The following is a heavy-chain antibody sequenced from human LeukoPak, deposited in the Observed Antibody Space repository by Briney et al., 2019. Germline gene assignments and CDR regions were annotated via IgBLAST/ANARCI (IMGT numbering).Heavy chain of an antibody. CDR3: ARRYSSGWYYYFDY. CDR1: GGSISPYY. D-gene: IGHD6-19*01. Sequence: PSETLSLTCTVSGGSISPYYWSWIRQPPGKGLEWIGYIHYSGSTNYNPSLKSRVSMSVDTSKNQFSLKLSSVTAADTAVYYCARRYSSGWYYYFDYWGQGTLVTVSS. CDR2: IHYSGST. V-gene: IGHV4-59*01. J-gene: IGHJ4*02.